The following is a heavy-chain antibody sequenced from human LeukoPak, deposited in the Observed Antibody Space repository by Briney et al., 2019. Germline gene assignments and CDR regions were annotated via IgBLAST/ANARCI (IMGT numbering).Heavy chain of an antibody. CDR1: GFTVSSNY. J-gene: IGHJ4*02. CDR2: IYSGGST. Sequence: GGSLRLSCAASGFTVSSNYMSWVRQAPGKGLEWVSVIYSGGSTYYADSVKGRFTISRDNSKNTLYLQMDGLRVEDTAVYYCARDISGDYWGQGTLVTVSS. CDR3: ARDISGDY. V-gene: IGHV3-53*01. D-gene: IGHD3-10*01.